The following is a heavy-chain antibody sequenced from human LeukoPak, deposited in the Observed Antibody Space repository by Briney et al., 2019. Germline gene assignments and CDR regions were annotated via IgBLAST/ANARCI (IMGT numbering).Heavy chain of an antibody. J-gene: IGHJ4*02. CDR3: ARQGYSSGWLIDY. D-gene: IGHD6-19*01. CDR1: GGSISSSSYY. Sequence: SETLSLTCTVSGGSISSSSYYWGWIRQPPGKGLEWIGSIYYSGSTYYNPSLKSRVTISVDTSKNQFSLKLSSVTAADTAVYYCARQGYSSGWLIDYWGQGTLVTVSS. CDR2: IYYSGST. V-gene: IGHV4-39*01.